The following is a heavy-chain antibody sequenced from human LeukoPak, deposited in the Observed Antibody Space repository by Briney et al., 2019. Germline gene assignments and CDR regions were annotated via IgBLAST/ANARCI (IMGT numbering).Heavy chain of an antibody. CDR2: IDYSAST. Sequence: SETLSLTCTVSGGSISAYYWSWIRQPPGKGLEWIAYIDYSASTNYNPSLKSRVTISVDTSKNQFSLKLSSVTAADTAVYYCARDSRRELLHAFDIWGQGTMVTVSS. CDR3: ARDSRRELLHAFDI. V-gene: IGHV4-59*01. CDR1: GGSISAYY. D-gene: IGHD1-26*01. J-gene: IGHJ3*02.